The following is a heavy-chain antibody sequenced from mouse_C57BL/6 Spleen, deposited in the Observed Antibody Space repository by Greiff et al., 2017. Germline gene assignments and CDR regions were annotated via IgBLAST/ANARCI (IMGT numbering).Heavy chain of an antibody. CDR3: ARDGDDDDYSMDY. J-gene: IGHJ4*01. D-gene: IGHD2-13*01. CDR1: GYTFTSYW. CDR2: INPSSGGT. V-gene: IGHV1-7*01. Sequence: QVQLQQSGAELVKPGASVKLSCKASGYTFTSYWMHWVKQRPGQGLEWIGYINPSSGGTKYNQKFKDKATLTADKSSSTAYMQLSSLTSEDSAVDYCARDGDDDDYSMDYWGQGTSVTVSS.